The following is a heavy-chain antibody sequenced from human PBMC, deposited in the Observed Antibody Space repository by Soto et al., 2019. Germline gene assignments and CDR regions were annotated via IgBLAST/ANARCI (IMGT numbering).Heavy chain of an antibody. D-gene: IGHD3-22*01. CDR3: ARDTYYYDSSNTFDP. Sequence: ASVKLSCKASGYTFTSYGISWVRQAPGQGLEWMGWISAYNGNTNYAQKLQGRVTMTTDTSTSTAYMELRSLRSDDTAVYYCARDTYYYDSSNTFDPWGQGTLVTVSS. J-gene: IGHJ5*02. CDR1: GYTFTSYG. V-gene: IGHV1-18*01. CDR2: ISAYNGNT.